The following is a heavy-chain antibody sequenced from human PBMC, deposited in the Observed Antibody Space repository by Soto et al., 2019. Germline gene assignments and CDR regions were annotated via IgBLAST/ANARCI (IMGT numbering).Heavy chain of an antibody. CDR1: GFTVSSNY. Sequence: GGSLRLSCAASGFTVSSNYMSWVRQAPGKGLEWVSVIYSGGSTYYADSVKGRFTISRDNSKNTLYLQMNSLRAEDTAVYYCARFMELVRGVIPFDYWGQGTLVTVSS. J-gene: IGHJ4*02. V-gene: IGHV3-66*01. CDR2: IYSGGST. D-gene: IGHD3-10*02. CDR3: ARFMELVRGVIPFDY.